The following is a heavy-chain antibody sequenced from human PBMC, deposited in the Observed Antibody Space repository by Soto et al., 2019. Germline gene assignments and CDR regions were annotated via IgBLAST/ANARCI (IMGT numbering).Heavy chain of an antibody. J-gene: IGHJ5*02. CDR3: ARDLTPYSDYYDESSSETWFDP. CDR1: GFTFSSYA. CDR2: ISYDGSNK. D-gene: IGHD3-22*01. V-gene: IGHV3-30-3*01. Sequence: GGSLRLSCAASGFTFSSYAMHWVRQAPGKGLEWVAVISYDGSNKYYADSVKGRFTISRDNAKNSLYLQMNSLRADDTALYYCARDLTPYSDYYDESSSETWFDPWGQGTLVTVSS.